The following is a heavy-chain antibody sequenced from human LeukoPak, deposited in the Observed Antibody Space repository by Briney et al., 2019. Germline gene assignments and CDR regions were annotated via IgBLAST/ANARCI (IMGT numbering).Heavy chain of an antibody. CDR1: GYTLTELS. CDR3: ATVLLWFGESNDAFDI. D-gene: IGHD3-10*01. J-gene: IGHJ3*02. CDR2: FDPEDGET. V-gene: IGHV1-24*01. Sequence: ASVKVSCKVSGYTLTELSMHWVRQAPGKGLEWMGGFDPEDGETIYAQKFQGRVTMTEDTSTDTAYMELSSLRSEDTAVYYCATVLLWFGESNDAFDIWGQGTMVTVSS.